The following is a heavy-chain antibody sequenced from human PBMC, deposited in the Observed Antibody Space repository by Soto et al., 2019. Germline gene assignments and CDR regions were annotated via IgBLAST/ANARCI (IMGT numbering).Heavy chain of an antibody. CDR1: GYTFTSYY. V-gene: IGHV1-46*01. CDR2: INPSGGST. CDR3: ARGTGRIISGSYYLSLQH. Sequence: AASVKVSCKASGYTFTSYYMHWVRQAPGQGLEWMGIINPSGGSTSYAQKFQGRVTMTRDTSTSTVYMELSSLRSKDTAVYYCARGTGRIISGSYYLSLQHWGQGTLVTVSS. D-gene: IGHD1-26*01. J-gene: IGHJ1*01.